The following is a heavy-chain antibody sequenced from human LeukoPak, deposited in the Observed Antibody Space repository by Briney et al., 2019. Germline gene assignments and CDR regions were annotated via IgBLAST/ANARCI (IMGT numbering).Heavy chain of an antibody. CDR1: EFTFSSYG. V-gene: IGHV3-30*02. Sequence: GGSLRLSCAASEFTFSSYGMHWVRQAPGKGLEWVAFIRYDGSTKYYTDPVKGRFTISRDNSKNTMYLQMSSLRAADTAVYYCAKDHPVPAAISVAFDIWGQGTMVTVSS. CDR3: AKDHPVPAAISVAFDI. CDR2: IRYDGSTK. D-gene: IGHD2-2*01. J-gene: IGHJ3*02.